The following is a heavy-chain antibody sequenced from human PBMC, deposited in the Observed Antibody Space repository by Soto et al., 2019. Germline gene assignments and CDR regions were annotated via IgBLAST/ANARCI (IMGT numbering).Heavy chain of an antibody. V-gene: IGHV3-30*02. CDR1: GFTFSSYG. Sequence: PGGSLRLSCAASGFTFSSYGMHWVRQAPGKGLEWVAVIWYDGSNKYYADSVKGRFTISRDNSKNTLYLQMNSLRAEDTAVYYSAKDEVVLDLYGMDVWGQGTTVTVSS. D-gene: IGHD2-15*01. CDR2: IWYDGSNK. J-gene: IGHJ6*02. CDR3: AKDEVVLDLYGMDV.